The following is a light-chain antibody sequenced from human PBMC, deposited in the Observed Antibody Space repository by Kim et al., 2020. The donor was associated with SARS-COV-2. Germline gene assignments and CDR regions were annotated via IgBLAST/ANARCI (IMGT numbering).Light chain of an antibody. J-gene: IGLJ3*02. V-gene: IGLV3-19*01. CDR1: SLSSYY. CDR3: NSRDSSGNHWV. CDR2: DKN. Sequence: ASGQTVIIIWQGDSLSSYYASWYQQKPRQAPTLVIYDKNNRPSGIPARFSGSSTGNTASLTITAAQAEDEADYYCNSRDSSGNHWVFGGGTQLTVL.